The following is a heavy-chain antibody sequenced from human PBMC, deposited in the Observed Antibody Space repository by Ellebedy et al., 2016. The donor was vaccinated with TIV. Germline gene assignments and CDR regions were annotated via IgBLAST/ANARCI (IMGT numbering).Heavy chain of an antibody. J-gene: IGHJ4*02. Sequence: GESLKTSCAASGFTFTDYWRHWLRQPPGKGLVWVSRINSDGTYTSHANSVRGRFTLSRDNSKNTLDLQMNSLRAEDTAVYYCARDISGSYYADYWGQGTLVTVSS. CDR3: ARDISGSYYADY. V-gene: IGHV3-74*01. CDR1: GFTFTDYW. CDR2: INSDGTYT. D-gene: IGHD1-26*01.